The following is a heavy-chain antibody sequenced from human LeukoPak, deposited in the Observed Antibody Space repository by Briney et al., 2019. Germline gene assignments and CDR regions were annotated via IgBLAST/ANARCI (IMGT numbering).Heavy chain of an antibody. CDR2: ISTSSSYI. Sequence: GGSLRLSCAASGFTFSSYTMNWVRQAPGKGLEWVSSISTSSSYIYYADPVKGRFTISRDNAKNSLYLQMSSLRAEDTAVYYCASILWLYYYGRGGAFDIWGQGTMVTVSS. D-gene: IGHD3-10*02. V-gene: IGHV3-21*01. CDR1: GFTFSSYT. J-gene: IGHJ3*02. CDR3: ASILWLYYYGRGGAFDI.